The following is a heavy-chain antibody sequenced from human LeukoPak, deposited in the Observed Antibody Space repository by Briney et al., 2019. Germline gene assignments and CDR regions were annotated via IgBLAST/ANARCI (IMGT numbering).Heavy chain of an antibody. Sequence: GGSLRLFRAAFWFPLCRFLVHRVPPAPGKGPVGVSRINSDGSSTSYADSVKGRFTISRDNDKNTLYLQMNSLRAEDTAVYYCHPTTVAHEDYWGQGTLVTVSS. CDR1: WFPLCRFL. V-gene: IGHV3-74*01. J-gene: IGHJ4*02. CDR2: INSDGSST. D-gene: IGHD4-23*01. CDR3: HPTTVAHEDY.